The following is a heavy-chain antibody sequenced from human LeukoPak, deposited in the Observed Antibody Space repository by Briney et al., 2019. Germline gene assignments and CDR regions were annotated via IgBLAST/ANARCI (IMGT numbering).Heavy chain of an antibody. D-gene: IGHD3-10*01. CDR1: GFTFSSHG. Sequence: SGRSLRLSCAASGFTFSSHGMHWVRQALGKGLEWVAVISYEGSNKYYADSVKGRFTISRDNAKNSLYLHMNSLKDDDTAVYYCARGGGPMIRSDFDFWGQGTLVTVSS. CDR3: ARGGGPMIRSDFDF. CDR2: ISYEGSNK. V-gene: IGHV3-30*03. J-gene: IGHJ4*02.